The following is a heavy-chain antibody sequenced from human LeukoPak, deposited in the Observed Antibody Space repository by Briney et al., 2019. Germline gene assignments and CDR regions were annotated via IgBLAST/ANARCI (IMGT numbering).Heavy chain of an antibody. V-gene: IGHV3-30*18. Sequence: GGSLRLSCAASGFTFSSYGMHWVRQAPGKGLEWVAVISYDGSNKYYADSVKGRFTISRDNSKNTLYLQMNSLSAEDTAVYYCAKVRLPPADYFDHWGQGTLVTVSS. J-gene: IGHJ4*02. CDR2: ISYDGSNK. CDR3: AKVRLPPADYFDH. CDR1: GFTFSSYG.